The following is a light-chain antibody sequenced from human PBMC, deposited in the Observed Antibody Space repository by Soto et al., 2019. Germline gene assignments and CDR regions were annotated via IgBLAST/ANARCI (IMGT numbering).Light chain of an antibody. CDR1: QGIASY. CDR2: TAS. Sequence: DIQLTQSPSFLSASVGDRVTITCRASQGIASYLAWYQQKPGKAPNLLIYTASTFQSGVPSRFSGSGSGTEFTLTISSLQPEDFATYYCQQLNDYPFGGGTKVDIK. V-gene: IGKV1-9*01. CDR3: QQLNDYP. J-gene: IGKJ4*01.